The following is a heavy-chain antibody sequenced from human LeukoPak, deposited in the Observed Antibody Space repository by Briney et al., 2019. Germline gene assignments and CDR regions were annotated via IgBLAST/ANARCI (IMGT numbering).Heavy chain of an antibody. CDR1: GYTFTDYY. V-gene: IGHV1-2*02. CDR3: ARDHGPSSGWLDP. Sequence: ASVKVSCKASGYTFTDYYMHWVRQAPGQGLEWVAWINPNSGGIHYAENFEGRVTVTRDTSISTAYMELTRLTSDDTAVYYYARDHGPSSGWLDPWGQGTLVTVSS. CDR2: INPNSGGI. J-gene: IGHJ5*02.